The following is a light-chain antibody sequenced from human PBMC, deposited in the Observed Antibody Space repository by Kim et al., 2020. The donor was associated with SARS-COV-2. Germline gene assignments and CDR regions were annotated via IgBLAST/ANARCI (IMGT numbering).Light chain of an antibody. V-gene: IGKV1-5*03. CDR3: QQYNRYSYS. Sequence: SASLGDRVTITGGASQSISSWLAWYQQKPGKAPTLLIYKASSLESGVPSRFSGSGSGTELTLTISSLQPDEFATYDCQQYNRYSYSFGQGTKLEI. CDR1: QSISSW. CDR2: KAS. J-gene: IGKJ2*03.